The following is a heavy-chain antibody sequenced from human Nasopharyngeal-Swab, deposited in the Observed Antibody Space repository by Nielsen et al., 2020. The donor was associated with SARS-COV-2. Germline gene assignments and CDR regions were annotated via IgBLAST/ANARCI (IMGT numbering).Heavy chain of an antibody. CDR3: AIEVVGGLVDS. CDR2: FSYSVIT. CDR1: GDSISRYY. V-gene: IGHV4-59*12. J-gene: IGHJ4*02. Sequence: SETLSLTCTVSGDSISRYYWGWIRQPSGKGLEWIGDFSYSVITHYTASLKSRVTISLDTSKNQFSLKLSSVTASDTGVYYCAIEVVGGLVDSWGQGILVTVSS. D-gene: IGHD1-26*01.